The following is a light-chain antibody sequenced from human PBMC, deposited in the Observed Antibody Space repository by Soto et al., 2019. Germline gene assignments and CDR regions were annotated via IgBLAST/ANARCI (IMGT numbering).Light chain of an antibody. V-gene: IGKV3-15*01. CDR3: QQYIRWPLT. CDR1: QSVSND. J-gene: IGKJ4*01. CDR2: GAS. Sequence: EIVMTQSPATLSVSPGERATLSCRASQSVSNDLAWYQQKSGQAPRLLIYGASTRATGIPARFSGSESGTEFTLTISSLQSEDFAVYYCQQYIRWPLTFGGGTKVEIK.